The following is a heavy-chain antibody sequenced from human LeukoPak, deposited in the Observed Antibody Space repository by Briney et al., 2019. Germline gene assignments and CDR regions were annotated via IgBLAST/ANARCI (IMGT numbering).Heavy chain of an antibody. D-gene: IGHD4-17*01. CDR1: GFTFSSAW. V-gene: IGHV3-15*01. Sequence: GGSLRLSCAASGFTFSSAWMSWVRQAPGKGLEWVGRIKSKTDGGTTDYAAPVKGRFTISRDDSKNTLYLQMNSLKTEDTAVYYCTTATTVSQDYFDYWGQGTLVTVSS. CDR3: TTATTVSQDYFDY. CDR2: IKSKTDGGTT. J-gene: IGHJ4*02.